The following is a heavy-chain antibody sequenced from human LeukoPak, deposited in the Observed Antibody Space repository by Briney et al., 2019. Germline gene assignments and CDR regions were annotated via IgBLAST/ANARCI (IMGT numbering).Heavy chain of an antibody. J-gene: IGHJ5*02. CDR2: ISSSSSYI. Sequence: GGSLRLSCAASGFNFSSYSMNWVRQAPGKGLEWVSSISSSSSYIYYADSVKGRFTISRDNAKNSLYLQMNSLRAEDTAVYYCARVGILNWFDPWGQGTLVTVSS. CDR1: GFNFSSYS. CDR3: ARVGILNWFDP. V-gene: IGHV3-21*01.